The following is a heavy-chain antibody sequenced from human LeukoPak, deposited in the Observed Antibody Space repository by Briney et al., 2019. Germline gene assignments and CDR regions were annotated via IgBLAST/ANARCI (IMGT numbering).Heavy chain of an antibody. J-gene: IGHJ4*02. CDR3: ARETPTVVTHFDY. Sequence: GGSLRLSCAASVFTFSSYSMNWVRQAPWKGLEWVSSISSSSSYIYYADSVKGRFTISRDNAKNSLYLQMNSLRAEDTAVYYCARETPTVVTHFDYWGQGTLVTVSS. CDR2: ISSSSSYI. CDR1: VFTFSSYS. D-gene: IGHD4-23*01. V-gene: IGHV3-21*01.